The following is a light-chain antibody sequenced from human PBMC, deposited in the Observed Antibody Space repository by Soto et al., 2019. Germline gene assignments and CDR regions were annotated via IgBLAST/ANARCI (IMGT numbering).Light chain of an antibody. CDR3: QQYGSSRWT. Sequence: EIVLTQSPATLSLSPGERATLSCRASQSVSSYLAWYQQKPGQAPRLLIYDASSRATGIPDRFSGSGSGTDFTLTISRLEPEDFVVYYCQQYGSSRWTFGQGTKVDIK. J-gene: IGKJ1*01. V-gene: IGKV3-20*01. CDR2: DAS. CDR1: QSVSSY.